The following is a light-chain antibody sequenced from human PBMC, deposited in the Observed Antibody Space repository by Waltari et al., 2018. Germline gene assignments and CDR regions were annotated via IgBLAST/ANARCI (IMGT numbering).Light chain of an antibody. CDR2: KDT. CDR1: VLLKQY. V-gene: IGLV3-25*03. Sequence: SYELTQPPSVSVSPGQTARIPCSGDVLLKQYAYWYQQKPGQAPVLIISKDTERASGIPERFSGSTSGTTVTLTISGAQADDEADYYCQSAHSGSTHLLFGGGTKLTVL. CDR3: QSAHSGSTHLL. J-gene: IGLJ2*01.